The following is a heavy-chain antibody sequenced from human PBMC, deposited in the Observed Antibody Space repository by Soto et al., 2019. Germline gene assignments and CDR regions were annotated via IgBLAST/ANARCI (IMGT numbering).Heavy chain of an antibody. CDR1: GYTFTSYA. CDR2: INAGNGNT. J-gene: IGHJ4*02. V-gene: IGHV1-3*01. CDR3: ARGPNPYYFDY. Sequence: QVQLVQSGAEVKKPGASVKASCKTSGYTFTSYAMHWVHQAPGQRLEWMGWINAGNGNTKYSQKFQGRVTITRDTSARTAYMELSSLRSEDTAVYYCARGPNPYYFDYWGQGTLVTVSS.